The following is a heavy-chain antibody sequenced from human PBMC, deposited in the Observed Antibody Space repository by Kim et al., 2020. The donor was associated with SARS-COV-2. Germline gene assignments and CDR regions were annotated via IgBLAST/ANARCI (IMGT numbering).Heavy chain of an antibody. CDR1: GFTFSSYD. V-gene: IGHV3-13*01. D-gene: IGHD6-19*01. CDR3: ARAGYSSGWFDAFDI. J-gene: IGHJ3*02. CDR2: IGTAGDT. Sequence: GGSLRLSCAASGFTFSSYDMHWVRQATGKGLEWVSAIGTAGDTYYPGSVKGRFTISRENAKNSLYLQLNSLGAGDTAVYYCARAGYSSGWFDAFDIWGQGTMVTVSS.